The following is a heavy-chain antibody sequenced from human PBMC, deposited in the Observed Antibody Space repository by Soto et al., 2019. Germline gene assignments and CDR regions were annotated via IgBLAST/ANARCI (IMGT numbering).Heavy chain of an antibody. Sequence: QVQLQQWGAGLLKPSETLSLTCAVYGGSFSGYYWSWICQPPGKGLEWIGEINHSGSTNYNPSLKSRVTISVDTSKNQFSLKLSSVTAADTAVYYCARGRVGKSAPRNYYYYMDVWGKGTTVTVSS. CDR1: GGSFSGYY. D-gene: IGHD1-26*01. CDR2: INHSGST. J-gene: IGHJ6*03. V-gene: IGHV4-34*01. CDR3: ARGRVGKSAPRNYYYYMDV.